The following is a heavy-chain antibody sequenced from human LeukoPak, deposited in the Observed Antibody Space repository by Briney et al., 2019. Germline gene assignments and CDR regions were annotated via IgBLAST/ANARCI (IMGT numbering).Heavy chain of an antibody. D-gene: IGHD3-3*01. Sequence: SETLSLTCTVSGGSISSYYWSWIQQPPGKGLEWIGYIYYSGSTNYNPSLKSRVTISVDTSKNQFSLKLSSVTAADTAVYYCARLEKYYDFWSGYYTRSGRFDPWGQGTLVTVSS. CDR2: IYYSGST. V-gene: IGHV4-59*01. CDR1: GGSISSYY. J-gene: IGHJ5*02. CDR3: ARLEKYYDFWSGYYTRSGRFDP.